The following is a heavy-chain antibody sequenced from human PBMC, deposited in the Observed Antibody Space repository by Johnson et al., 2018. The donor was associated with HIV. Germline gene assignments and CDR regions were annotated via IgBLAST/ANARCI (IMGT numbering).Heavy chain of an antibody. D-gene: IGHD1-14*01. V-gene: IGHV3-30*19. CDR3: AIMSAPEDADAFDF. J-gene: IGHJ3*01. CDR1: GFTFSSYG. Sequence: QVQLVESGGGVVQPGRSLRLSCAASGFTFSSYGMHWVRQAPGKGLEWVAFISYDGSNKYYADSVKCRFTISRDNSRNTLYLQMNSLRAEDTTVYFCAIMSAPEDADAFDFWGQGTMVTVSS. CDR2: ISYDGSNK.